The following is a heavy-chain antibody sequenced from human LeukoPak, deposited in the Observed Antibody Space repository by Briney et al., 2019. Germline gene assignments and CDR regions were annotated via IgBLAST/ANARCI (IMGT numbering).Heavy chain of an antibody. CDR2: INAGNGNT. V-gene: IGHV1-3*01. J-gene: IGHJ1*01. D-gene: IGHD3-22*01. CDR3: ARAGTHYDSSGYYYPPAEYFQH. CDR1: GYTFTSYA. Sequence: ASVKVSCKASGYTFTSYAMHWVRQAPGQRLEWMGWINAGNGNTKYSQKFQGRVTITRDTSASTAYMELSSLRSEGTAVYYCARAGTHYDSSGYYYPPAEYFQHWGQGTLVTVSP.